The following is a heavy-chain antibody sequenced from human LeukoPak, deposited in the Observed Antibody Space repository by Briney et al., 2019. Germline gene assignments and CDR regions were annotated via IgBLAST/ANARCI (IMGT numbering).Heavy chain of an antibody. CDR3: ARHSMNDYVWGGVGRTYMDV. J-gene: IGHJ6*03. Sequence: SETLSLTCAVYGGSFSGYYWSWIRQPPGKGLEWIGSIYYSGSTYYNPSLKSRVTISVDTSKNQFSLKLSSVTAADTAVYYCARHSMNDYVWGGVGRTYMDVWGKGTTVTISS. CDR1: GGSFSGYY. D-gene: IGHD3-16*01. V-gene: IGHV4-34*01. CDR2: IYYSGST.